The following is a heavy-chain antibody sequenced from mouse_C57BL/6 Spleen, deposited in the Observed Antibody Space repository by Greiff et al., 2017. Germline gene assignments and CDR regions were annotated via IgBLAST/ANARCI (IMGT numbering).Heavy chain of an antibody. Sequence: VQLQQPGAELVRPGTSVKLSCKASGYTFTSYWMHWVKQRPGQGLEWIGVIDPSDSYTNYNQKFKGKATLTVDTSSSTAYMQLSSLTSEDSAVYYCARRIYDGYYDAMDYWGKGTSVTVSS. D-gene: IGHD2-3*01. CDR2: IDPSDSYT. CDR1: GYTFTSYW. V-gene: IGHV1-59*01. J-gene: IGHJ4*01. CDR3: ARRIYDGYYDAMDY.